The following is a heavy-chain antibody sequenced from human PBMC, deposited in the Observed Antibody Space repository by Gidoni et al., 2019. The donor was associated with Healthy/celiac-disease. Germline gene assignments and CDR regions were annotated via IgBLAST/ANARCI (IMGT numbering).Heavy chain of an antibody. D-gene: IGHD4-17*01. CDR3: ARVGRGDYGDYGNLADYYYGMDV. CDR2: ISSSGSTI. CDR1: GFTFSCYE. J-gene: IGHJ6*02. Sequence: EVQLVASGGGLVQPGGSLRLSCAASGFTFSCYEMNWARQAPGKGLEWVSYISSSGSTIYYADSVKGRFTISRDNAKNSLYLQMNSLRAEDTAVYYCARVGRGDYGDYGNLADYYYGMDVWGQGTTVTVSS. V-gene: IGHV3-48*03.